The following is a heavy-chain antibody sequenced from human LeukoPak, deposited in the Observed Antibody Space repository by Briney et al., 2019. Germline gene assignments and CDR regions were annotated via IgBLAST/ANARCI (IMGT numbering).Heavy chain of an antibody. CDR1: GGTFSSYA. J-gene: IGHJ4*02. CDR2: MNPNSGNT. V-gene: IGHV1-8*02. CDR3: ARAELRYFDWPPGDY. D-gene: IGHD3-9*01. Sequence: ASVKVSCKASGGTFSSYAISWVRQAPGQGLEWMGWMNPNSGNTGYTQKFQGRVTMTRNTSISTAYMELSSLRSEDTAVYYCARAELRYFDWPPGDYWGQGTLVTVSS.